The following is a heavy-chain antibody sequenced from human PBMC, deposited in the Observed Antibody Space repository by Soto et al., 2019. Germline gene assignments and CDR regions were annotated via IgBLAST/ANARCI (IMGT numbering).Heavy chain of an antibody. CDR3: AKDLTDYGDYFGMDV. CDR2: ISGSGGST. J-gene: IGHJ6*02. D-gene: IGHD4-17*01. V-gene: IGHV3-23*01. CDR1: GFTFSSYA. Sequence: GGSLRLSCAASGFTFSSYAMSWVRQAPGKGLEWVSAISGSGGSTYYADSVKGRFTISRDNSKNTLYLQMNSLRAEDTAVYYCAKDLTDYGDYFGMDVWGQGTTVTVSS.